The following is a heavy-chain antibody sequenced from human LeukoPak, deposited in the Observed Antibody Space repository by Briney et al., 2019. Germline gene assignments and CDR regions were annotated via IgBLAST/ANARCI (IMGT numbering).Heavy chain of an antibody. D-gene: IGHD4-17*01. Sequence: GRSLRLSCAASGFTFSSYSMNWVRQAPGKGLEWVSSISSSSSYIYYADSVKGRFTISRDNAKNSLYLQMNSLRAEDTAVYYCARDGDYGVDFDYWGQGTLVTVSS. CDR1: GFTFSSYS. CDR3: ARDGDYGVDFDY. J-gene: IGHJ4*02. V-gene: IGHV3-21*01. CDR2: ISSSSSYI.